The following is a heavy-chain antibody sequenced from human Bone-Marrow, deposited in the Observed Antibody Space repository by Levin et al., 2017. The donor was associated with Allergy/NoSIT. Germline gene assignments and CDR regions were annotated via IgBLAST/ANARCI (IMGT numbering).Heavy chain of an antibody. Sequence: PSETLSLTCTVSGGSISSGGYYWSWIRQHPGKGLEWIGYIYYSGSTYYNPSLKSRVTISVDTSKNQFSLKLSSVTAADTAVYYCARSFIWTTVTSRHWYFDLWGRGTLVTDSS. V-gene: IGHV4-31*03. CDR3: ARSFIWTTVTSRHWYFDL. CDR1: GGSISSGGYY. CDR2: IYYSGST. D-gene: IGHD4-17*01. J-gene: IGHJ2*01.